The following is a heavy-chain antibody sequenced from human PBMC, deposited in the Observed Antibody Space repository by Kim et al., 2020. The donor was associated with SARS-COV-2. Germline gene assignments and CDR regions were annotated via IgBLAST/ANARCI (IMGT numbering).Heavy chain of an antibody. Sequence: GGSLRLSCAASGFTFSSYWMSWVRQAPGKGLEWVANIKQDGSEKYYLDSVKGQFTISRDNAKKSRYLQMNSLIAEDPAVYYCARAGGYFDWLLIYYYYYGMDVWGQGTPVTVSS. J-gene: IGHJ6*01. CDR2: IKQDGSEK. V-gene: IGHV3-7*03. CDR3: ARAGGYFDWLLIYYYYYGMDV. CDR1: GFTFSSYW. D-gene: IGHD3-9*01.